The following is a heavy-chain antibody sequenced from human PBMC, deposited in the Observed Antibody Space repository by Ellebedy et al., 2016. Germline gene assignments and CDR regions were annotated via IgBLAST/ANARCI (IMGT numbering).Heavy chain of an antibody. J-gene: IGHJ4*02. CDR2: ISRSSGSVM. CDR3: AKDHRPMVPYYFDY. D-gene: IGHD2-8*01. V-gene: IGHV3-48*01. CDR1: GFTFSSYS. Sequence: GESLKISXAASGFTFSSYSFNWVRQAPGKGLEWVSHISRSSGSVMYYADSVKGRFTISRDNSKNTLYLQMNSLRAEDTAVYYCAKDHRPMVPYYFDYWGQGTLVTVSS.